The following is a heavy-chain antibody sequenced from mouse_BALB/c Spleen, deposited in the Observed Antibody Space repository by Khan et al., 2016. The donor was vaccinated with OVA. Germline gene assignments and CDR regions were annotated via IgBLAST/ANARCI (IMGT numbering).Heavy chain of an antibody. V-gene: IGHV1-80*01. CDR3: ARSEYDYFAY. CDR1: GYAFSNYL. D-gene: IGHD2-14*01. J-gene: IGHJ3*01. CDR2: IYPGDGNT. Sequence: QVQLQQPGAELVRPGSSVKISCKASGYAFSNYLMNWVKQGPGQGLEWIGQIYPGDGNTNYNGKFKDKATLTADNSSTTAYMQLSSLTSEDSAVYCCARSEYDYFAYWGQGTLVTVSA.